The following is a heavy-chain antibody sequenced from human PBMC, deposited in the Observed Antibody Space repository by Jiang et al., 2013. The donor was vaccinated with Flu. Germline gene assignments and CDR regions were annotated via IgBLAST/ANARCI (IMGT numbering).Heavy chain of an antibody. J-gene: IGHJ3*02. CDR2: INPNSGGT. CDR1: GYTFTGYY. V-gene: IGHV1-2*04. Sequence: GAEVKKPGASVKVSCKASGYTFTGYYMHWVRQAPGQGLEWMGWINPNSGGTNYAQKFQGWVTMTRDTSISTAYMELSRLRSDDTAVYYCARAPVTMVRDQRIFDIWGQGTMVTVSS. CDR3: ARAPVTMVRDQRIFDI. D-gene: IGHD3-10*01.